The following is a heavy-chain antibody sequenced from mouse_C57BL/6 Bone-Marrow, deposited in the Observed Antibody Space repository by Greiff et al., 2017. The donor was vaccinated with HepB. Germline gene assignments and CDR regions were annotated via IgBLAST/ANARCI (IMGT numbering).Heavy chain of an antibody. Sequence: VQQQQSGPGLVKPSQSLSLTCSVTGYSITSGYYWNWIRQFPGNKLEWMGYISYDGSNNYNPSLKNRISITRDTSKNQFFLKLNSVTTEDTATYYCARYDYDVAMDYWGQGTSVTVSS. D-gene: IGHD2-4*01. J-gene: IGHJ4*01. CDR2: ISYDGSN. V-gene: IGHV3-6*01. CDR1: GYSITSGYY. CDR3: ARYDYDVAMDY.